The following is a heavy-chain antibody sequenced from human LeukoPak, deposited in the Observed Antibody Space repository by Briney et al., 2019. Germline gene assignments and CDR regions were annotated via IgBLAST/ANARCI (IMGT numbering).Heavy chain of an antibody. CDR1: GGTFSSYA. J-gene: IGHJ5*02. CDR3: AKDQRSNWFDP. Sequence: GASVKVSCKASGGTFSSYAISWVRQAPGQGLEWMGWINPNSGGTNYAQKFQGRVTMTRDTSISTAYMELSRLRSDDTAVYYCAKDQRSNWFDPWGQGTLVTVSS. CDR2: INPNSGGT. V-gene: IGHV1-2*02.